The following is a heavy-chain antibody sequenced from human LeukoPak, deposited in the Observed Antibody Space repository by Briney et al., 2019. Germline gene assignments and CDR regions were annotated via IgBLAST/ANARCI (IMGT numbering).Heavy chain of an antibody. V-gene: IGHV3-23*01. J-gene: IGHJ4*02. CDR1: GFTFSSYA. CDR2: ISGSGGST. D-gene: IGHD4-17*01. CDR3: ATGTLHDHGDYLPFDY. Sequence: PGGSLRLSCAASGFTFSSYAMSWVRQAPGKGLEWVSAISGSGGSTYYADSVKGRFTISRDNSKNTLYLQMNSLRAEDTAVYYCATGTLHDHGDYLPFDYWGQGTLVTVSS.